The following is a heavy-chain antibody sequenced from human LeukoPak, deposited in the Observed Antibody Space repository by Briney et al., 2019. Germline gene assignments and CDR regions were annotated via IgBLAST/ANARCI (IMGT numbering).Heavy chain of an antibody. CDR2: MNPNSGNT. D-gene: IGHD6-19*01. V-gene: IGHV1-8*01. Sequence: ASVKVSCKASGYTFTSYDINWVRQATGQGLEWMGWMNPNSGNTGYAQKIQGRVTMTRNTSISTAYMELSSLRSEDTAVYYCARGLKQWLEYYFDYWGQGTLVTVSS. CDR3: ARGLKQWLEYYFDY. CDR1: GYTFTSYD. J-gene: IGHJ4*02.